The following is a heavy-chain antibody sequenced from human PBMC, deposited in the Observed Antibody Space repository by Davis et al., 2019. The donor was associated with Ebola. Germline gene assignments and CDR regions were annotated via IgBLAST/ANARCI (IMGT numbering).Heavy chain of an antibody. V-gene: IGHV3-9*01. J-gene: IGHJ4*02. CDR2: ISWNSDSI. Sequence: SLKISCAASGFTFSSYAMSWVRQAPGKGLEWVSSISWNSDSIGYADSVKGRFTISRDNAKSSLYLQMNSLRAEDTAFYYCAKGRGAYSSSGVNYWGQGTLVTVSS. D-gene: IGHD6-6*01. CDR3: AKGRGAYSSSGVNY. CDR1: GFTFSSYA.